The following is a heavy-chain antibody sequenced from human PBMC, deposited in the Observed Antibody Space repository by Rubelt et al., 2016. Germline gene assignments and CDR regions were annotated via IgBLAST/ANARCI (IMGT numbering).Heavy chain of an antibody. D-gene: IGHD4/OR15-4a*01. V-gene: IGHV7-4-1*02. CDR1: GYTFTDFA. CDR3: ARDDGARLFNY. Sequence: QVQLVQSGSELKKPGASLKVSCKASGYTFTDFAMNWVRQAPGHGLEWMGWIDTNTGNPTYAQGFTGRFVFSLDTAASTGYLQSTSGQAGDTAVYYCARDDGARLFNYWGQGTLVTVSS. CDR2: IDTNTGNP. J-gene: IGHJ4*02.